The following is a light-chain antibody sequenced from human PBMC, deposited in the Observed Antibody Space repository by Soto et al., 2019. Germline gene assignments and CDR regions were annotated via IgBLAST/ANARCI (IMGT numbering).Light chain of an antibody. V-gene: IGKV2-28*01. J-gene: IGKJ1*01. CDR3: MQGIQPPWT. Sequence: DIVMTQSPLSLPVTPGEPASISCRSSQSLLHSNGYNYLDWYLQKPGQSPQLLIYLGSNRASGVPDRFSGSGSGTDFTLKISRVEAEDVGIYYCMQGIQPPWTFGQGTKVEIK. CDR2: LGS. CDR1: QSLLHSNGYNY.